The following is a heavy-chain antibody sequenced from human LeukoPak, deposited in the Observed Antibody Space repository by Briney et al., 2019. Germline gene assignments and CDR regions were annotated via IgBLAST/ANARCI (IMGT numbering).Heavy chain of an antibody. J-gene: IGHJ4*02. CDR1: GFTFTDYA. V-gene: IGHV3-23*01. Sequence: GGSLRLSCAASGFTFTDYAMSWVRQAPEKGLEWVSTISHNGGGTYYAESVKGRFTISRDNSKNTVYLQMNSLRAEDTAVYYGAKDQEYDDSYDYSGWGQGTLVTVSS. CDR3: AKDQEYDDSYDYSG. D-gene: IGHD3-16*01. CDR2: ISHNGGGT.